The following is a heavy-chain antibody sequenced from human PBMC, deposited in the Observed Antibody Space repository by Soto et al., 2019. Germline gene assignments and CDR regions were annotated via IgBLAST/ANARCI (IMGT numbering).Heavy chain of an antibody. CDR2: MSYRGNT. V-gene: IGHV4-61*03. J-gene: IGHJ5*02. CDR3: ARAAPNWFDP. Sequence: QVQLQESGPGLVKPSETLSLTCTVSGDSVSSESRYWNWIRQPPGKGLEWIGYMSYRGNTQYNPSLKSRVTISVDLSKNHFSLKLTSVTAADTAMYYCARAAPNWFDPWGQGTLVTVSS. CDR1: GDSVSSESRY.